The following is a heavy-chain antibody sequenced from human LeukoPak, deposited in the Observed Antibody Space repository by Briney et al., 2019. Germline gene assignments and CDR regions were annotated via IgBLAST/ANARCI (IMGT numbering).Heavy chain of an antibody. CDR1: GFTFSSYS. CDR2: ISSSSSYI. D-gene: IGHD3-10*01. J-gene: IGHJ4*02. Sequence: GGSLRLSCAASGFTFSSYSMNWVRQAPGKGLEWVSSISSSSSYIYYADSVKGRFTISRDNAKNSLYLQMNSLRAEDTALYYCAKDRGGMVRGVIITLPDYWGQGTLVTVSS. V-gene: IGHV3-21*04. CDR3: AKDRGGMVRGVIITLPDY.